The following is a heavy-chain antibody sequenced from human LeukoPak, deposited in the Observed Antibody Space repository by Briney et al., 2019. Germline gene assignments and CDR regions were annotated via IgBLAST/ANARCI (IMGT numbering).Heavy chain of an antibody. Sequence: SETLSLTCTVSGDSISSGVYWWSWIRQPPGKGLERIGFISSGGGTHYNPSLESRVTISMDSSKNDFSLNLTSVTAADTALYFCARDLTLGLDTYWYFDLWAVAPWSLSPQ. D-gene: IGHD5-18*01. J-gene: IGHJ2*01. CDR1: GDSISSGVYW. CDR3: ARDLTLGLDTYWYFDL. V-gene: IGHV4-30-2*01. CDR2: ISSGGGT.